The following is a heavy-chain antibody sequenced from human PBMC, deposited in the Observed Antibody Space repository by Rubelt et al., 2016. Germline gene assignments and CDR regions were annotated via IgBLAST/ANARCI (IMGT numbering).Heavy chain of an antibody. CDR2: INHSGST. CDR1: GGSFSGYY. V-gene: IGHV4-34*01. Sequence: QVQLQQWGAGLLKPSETLSLTCAVYGGSFSGYYWSWIRQPPGKGLEWIGEINHSGSTNHNPSLKSRVTVSVGTSKNQLSLKLSSVTAADTAVYCCARGQDSRFLGWLSFDYWGQGTLVTVSS. J-gene: IGHJ4*02. CDR3: ARGQDSRFLGWLSFDY. D-gene: IGHD3-3*01.